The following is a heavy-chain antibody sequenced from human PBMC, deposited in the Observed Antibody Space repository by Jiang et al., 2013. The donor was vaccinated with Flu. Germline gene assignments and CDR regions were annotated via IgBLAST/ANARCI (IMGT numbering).Heavy chain of an antibody. V-gene: IGHV4-34*01. CDR2: INESGST. D-gene: IGHD3-10*01. CDR3: ARLYYGSGTFDY. Sequence: LLKPSETLSLTCVVHNGSFSGYYWSWIRQPPGKGLEWIGEINESGSTNYNPSLKSRATISLDTSRNQLSLKLTSVTAADTAVYYCARLYYGSGTFDYWGQGTLVTVSS. CDR1: NGSFSGYY. J-gene: IGHJ4*02.